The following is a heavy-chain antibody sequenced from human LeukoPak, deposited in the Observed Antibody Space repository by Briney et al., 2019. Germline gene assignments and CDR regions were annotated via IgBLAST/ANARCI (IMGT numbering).Heavy chain of an antibody. D-gene: IGHD2-2*01. J-gene: IGHJ4*02. CDR3: AKDHCSSTSCYYFDY. CDR1: GFTFSSYG. V-gene: IGHV3-30*18. Sequence: GGSLRLSCAASGFTFSSYGMHWVRQAPGKGLEWVAVISYDGSNKYYADSVKGRFTISRDNSKNTLYLQMNSLRAEDTAVYYCAKDHCSSTSCYYFDYWGQGTLVTVSS. CDR2: ISYDGSNK.